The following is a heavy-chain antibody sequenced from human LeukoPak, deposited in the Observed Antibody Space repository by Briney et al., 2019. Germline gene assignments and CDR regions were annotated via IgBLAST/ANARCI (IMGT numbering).Heavy chain of an antibody. Sequence: SETLSLTCTVSGGSISSYHWSWIRQPPGKGLEWIGYIYYTGSTNYNPSLKSRVTISVDTSKNQFSLKLSSVTAADTAVYYCARGDWYYYYYYMDVWGKGTTVTISS. CDR3: ARGDWYYYYYYMDV. CDR1: GGSISSYH. CDR2: IYYTGST. J-gene: IGHJ6*03. V-gene: IGHV4-59*01. D-gene: IGHD3/OR15-3a*01.